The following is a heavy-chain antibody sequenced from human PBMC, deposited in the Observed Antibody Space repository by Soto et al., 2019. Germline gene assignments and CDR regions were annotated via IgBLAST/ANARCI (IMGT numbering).Heavy chain of an antibody. D-gene: IGHD3-10*01. CDR1: GGTFSSYT. CDR3: ARDRGDGYNNS. CDR2: IIPILGLA. Sequence: QVQLVQSGAEVKKPGASVKVSCKASGGTFSSYTISWVRQAPGQVLEWMGRIIPILGLANYSQKFQGRVTITEAKSTCTAYMELSSLRSEDPAVYYCARDRGDGYNNSWGQGTLVTVSS. V-gene: IGHV1-69*08. J-gene: IGHJ4*02.